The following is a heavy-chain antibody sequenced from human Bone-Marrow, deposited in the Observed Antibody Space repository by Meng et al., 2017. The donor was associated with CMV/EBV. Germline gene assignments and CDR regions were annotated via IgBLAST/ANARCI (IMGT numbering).Heavy chain of an antibody. V-gene: IGHV4-61*01. CDR1: GGSVSSGSYY. CDR3: ARGSPLEWLLPYYYYYYGMDV. J-gene: IGHJ6*02. D-gene: IGHD3-3*01. CDR2: IYYSGST. Sequence: SEPLSLTCTVSGGSVSSGSYYWSWIWQPPGKGLEWIGYIYYSGSTNYNPSLKSRVTISVDTSKNQFSLKLSSVTAADTAVYYCARGSPLEWLLPYYYYYYGMDVWGQGTTVTVSS.